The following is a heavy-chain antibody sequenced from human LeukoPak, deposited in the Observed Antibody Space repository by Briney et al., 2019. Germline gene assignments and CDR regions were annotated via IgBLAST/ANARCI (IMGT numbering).Heavy chain of an antibody. CDR2: ISGSGGST. J-gene: IGHJ4*02. CDR1: GFTFTSYA. D-gene: IGHD2/OR15-2a*01. Sequence: GGSLRLSCAAPGFTFTSYAMSWVRQAPGKRLEWVSAISGSGGSTYYAESVKGRFTISRDNSKNTLYLQMNSLRAEDTAVYYCAKDPLVNSQEYFDYWGQGTLVTVSA. CDR3: AKDPLVNSQEYFDY. V-gene: IGHV3-23*01.